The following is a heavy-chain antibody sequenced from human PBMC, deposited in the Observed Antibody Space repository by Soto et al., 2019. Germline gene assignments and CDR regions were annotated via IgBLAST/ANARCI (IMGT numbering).Heavy chain of an antibody. CDR1: GFTFSSYA. CDR2: ISGSGGST. V-gene: IGHV3-23*01. Sequence: EAQLLESGGGLVQPGGSLRLSCAASGFTFSSYAMSWVRQAPGKGLEWVSAISGSGGSTYYADSVKGRFTISRDNSKNTRYLQMNSLRAEDTAVYYCAKGSGDRSSFYYYYLGMDVWGQGTTVTVSS. J-gene: IGHJ6*02. D-gene: IGHD6-6*01. CDR3: AKGSGDRSSFYYYYLGMDV.